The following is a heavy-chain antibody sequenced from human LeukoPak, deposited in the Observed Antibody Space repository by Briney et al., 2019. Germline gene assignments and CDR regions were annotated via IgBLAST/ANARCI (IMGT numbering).Heavy chain of an antibody. V-gene: IGHV3-21*01. CDR3: ARDAAADRNYDILTGYSKGFDY. CDR1: GFTFSSYS. Sequence: GGSLRLSCAASGFTFSSYSMNWVRQAPGKGLEWVSSISSSSSYIYYADSVKGRFTISRDNAKNSLYLQMNSLRAEDTAVYYCARDAAADRNYDILTGYSKGFDYWGQGTLVTVSS. J-gene: IGHJ4*02. CDR2: ISSSSSYI. D-gene: IGHD3-9*01.